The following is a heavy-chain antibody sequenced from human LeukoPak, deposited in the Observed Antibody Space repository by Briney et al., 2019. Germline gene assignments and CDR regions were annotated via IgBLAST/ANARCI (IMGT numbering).Heavy chain of an antibody. D-gene: IGHD3-10*01. V-gene: IGHV3-21*01. CDR2: ISSSGTYI. Sequence: GGSLRLSCAASGFTFSTYTMSWVRQAPGKGLEWVSSISSSGTYIFYADSVKGRFTISRDNAKNSLYLQMDSLRAEDTAVYYCARNFRRGDFDYWGQGTLVTVSS. CDR3: ARNFRRGDFDY. CDR1: GFTFSTYT. J-gene: IGHJ4*02.